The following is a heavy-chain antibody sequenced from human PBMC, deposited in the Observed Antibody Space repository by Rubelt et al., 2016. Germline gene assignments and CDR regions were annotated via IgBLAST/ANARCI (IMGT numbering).Heavy chain of an antibody. CDR2: IYYSGST. D-gene: IGHD6-19*01. CDR1: GGSISSSSYY. V-gene: IGHV4-39*07. Sequence: QLQLQESGPGLVKPSETLSLTCTVSGGSISSSSYYWGWIRQPPGKGLEWIGSIYYSGSTYYNLSLKMRVTISVDTSKNHVSLKLSSVTAADTAVYYCARAEGSGWLGDWFDPWGQGTLVTVSS. CDR3: ARAEGSGWLGDWFDP. J-gene: IGHJ5*02.